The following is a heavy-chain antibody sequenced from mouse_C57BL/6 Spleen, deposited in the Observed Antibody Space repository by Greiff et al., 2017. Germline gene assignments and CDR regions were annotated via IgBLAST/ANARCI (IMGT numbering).Heavy chain of an antibody. CDR1: GYTFTDYY. J-gene: IGHJ3*01. Sequence: QVQLQQSGAELVRPGASVKLSCKASGYTFTDYYINWVKQRPGQGLEWIARIYPGSGNTYYNEKFKGKATLTAEKSSSTAYMQLSSLTSEDSAVYVCARGDGYAPWFAYWGQGTLVTASA. V-gene: IGHV1-76*01. CDR2: IYPGSGNT. CDR3: ARGDGYAPWFAY. D-gene: IGHD2-3*01.